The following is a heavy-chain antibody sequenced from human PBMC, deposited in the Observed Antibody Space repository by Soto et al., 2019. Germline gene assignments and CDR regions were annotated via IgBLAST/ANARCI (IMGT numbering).Heavy chain of an antibody. D-gene: IGHD3-22*01. CDR3: ARGHYYDSSGKVDY. V-gene: IGHV1-18*01. CDR2: ISAYNGNT. Sequence: AXVKVSCKASGYTFTSYGISWVRQAPGQGLEWMGWISAYNGNTNYAQKLQGRVTMTTDTSTSTAYMELRSLRSDDTAVYYCARGHYYDSSGKVDYWGQGTLVTVSS. J-gene: IGHJ4*02. CDR1: GYTFTSYG.